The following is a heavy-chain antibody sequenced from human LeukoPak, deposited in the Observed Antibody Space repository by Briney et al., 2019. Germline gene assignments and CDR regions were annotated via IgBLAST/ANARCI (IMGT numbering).Heavy chain of an antibody. J-gene: IGHJ6*03. D-gene: IGHD3-10*01. CDR3: ARDGWFGEAYSYYYYMDV. CDR2: ISRNVDST. CDR1: GFTLSNYA. V-gene: IGHV3-64*01. Sequence: GGSLGLSCAASGFTLSNYAIHWVRQAPGKGLEYVSAISRNVDSTFYANSVEGRFTISRDNSKNTLYLQMGSLRTEDMAVYYCARDGWFGEAYSYYYYMDVWGKGTTVTVSS.